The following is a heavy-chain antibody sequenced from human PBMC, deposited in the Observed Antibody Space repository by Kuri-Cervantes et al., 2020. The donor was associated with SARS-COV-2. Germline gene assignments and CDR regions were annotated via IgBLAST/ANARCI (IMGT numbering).Heavy chain of an antibody. CDR1: GFTFDDYA. D-gene: IGHD3-10*01. J-gene: IGHJ4*02. Sequence: GGSLKISCAASGFTFDDYAMHWVRQAPGKGLEWVSRINSDGSSTSYADSVKGRFTISRDNAKNTLYLQMNSLRAEDKAVYYCASELLWFGECWGQGTLVTVSS. CDR2: INSDGSST. V-gene: IGHV3-74*01. CDR3: ASELLWFGEC.